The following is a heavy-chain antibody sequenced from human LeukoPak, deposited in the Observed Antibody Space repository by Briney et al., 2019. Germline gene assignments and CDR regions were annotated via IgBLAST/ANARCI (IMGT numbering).Heavy chain of an antibody. CDR1: GLTFNNNE. D-gene: IGHD6-13*01. Sequence: GGSLRLSCAASGLTFNNNEMNWVRQAPGKGLEWVSYISSSSSTIYYADSVKGRFTVSRDNAKNSLYLQMNSLRDEDTAVYYCASERGVAAAGIWFDPWGQGTLVTVSS. J-gene: IGHJ5*02. V-gene: IGHV3-48*02. CDR2: ISSSSSTI. CDR3: ASERGVAAAGIWFDP.